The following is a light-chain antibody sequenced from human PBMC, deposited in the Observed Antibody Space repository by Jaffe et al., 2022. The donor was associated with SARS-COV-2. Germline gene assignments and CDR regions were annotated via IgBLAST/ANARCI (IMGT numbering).Light chain of an antibody. CDR2: DVS. CDR1: SSDVGGYNY. J-gene: IGLJ2*01. V-gene: IGLV2-11*01. Sequence: QSALTQPRSVSGSPGQSVTISCTGTSSDVGGYNYVSWYQQHPGKAPKLMIYDVSKRPSGVPDRFSGSKSGNTASLTISGLQAEDEADYYCCSYAGSYTLPVVFGGGTKLTVL. CDR3: CSYAGSYTLPVV.